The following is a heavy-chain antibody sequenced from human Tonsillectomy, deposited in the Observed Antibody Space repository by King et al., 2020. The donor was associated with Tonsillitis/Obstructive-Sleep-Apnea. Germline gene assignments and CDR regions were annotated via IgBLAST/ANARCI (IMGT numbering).Heavy chain of an antibody. D-gene: IGHD6-6*01. Sequence: QLQESGPGLVKPSETLSLTCTVSGGSISSSSYYWGWIRQPPGKGLEWIGSIYYSGSTYYNPSIKSRVTISVDTSKNQFSLKLSSVTAADTAVYYCARQRYSSSSNWFDPWGQGTLVTVSS. CDR3: ARQRYSSSSNWFDP. J-gene: IGHJ5*02. CDR2: IYYSGST. CDR1: GGSISSSSYY. V-gene: IGHV4-39*01.